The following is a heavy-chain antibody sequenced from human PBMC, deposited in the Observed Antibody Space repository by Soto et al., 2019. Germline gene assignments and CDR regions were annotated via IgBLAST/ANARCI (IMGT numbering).Heavy chain of an antibody. CDR1: GFTFSTYG. D-gene: IGHD1-26*01. CDR2: IRYDGSNQ. CDR3: ASDFTAGATNSGPNYYGMDV. J-gene: IGHJ6*02. V-gene: IGHV3-33*01. Sequence: SLRLSCAASGFTFSTYGMHWVRQAPGKGLEWVAGIRYDGSNQYYADSVKGQFTISRDNSKNTLYMQMDSLRADAWAVSYCASDFTAGATNSGPNYYGMDVWGRGTTVTVSS.